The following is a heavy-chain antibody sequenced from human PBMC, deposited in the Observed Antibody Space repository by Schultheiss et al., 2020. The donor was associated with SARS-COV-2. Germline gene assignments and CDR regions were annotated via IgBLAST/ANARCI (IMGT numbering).Heavy chain of an antibody. CDR1: GFTFNRHY. Sequence: GESLKISCAASGFTFNRHYMTWVRQAPGKGLEWLANIKQDGSEEFHLDSLRGRFTISRDNSKNTLYLQMNSLRAEDTAVYYCARGYREYYMDVWGKGTTVTVSS. CDR3: ARGYREYYMDV. D-gene: IGHD5-18*01. J-gene: IGHJ6*03. V-gene: IGHV3-7*02. CDR2: IKQDGSEE.